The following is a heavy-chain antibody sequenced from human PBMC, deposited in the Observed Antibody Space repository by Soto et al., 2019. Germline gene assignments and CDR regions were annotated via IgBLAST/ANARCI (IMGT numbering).Heavy chain of an antibody. V-gene: IGHV3-23*01. J-gene: IGHJ2*01. CDR3: AKVDFWNWYFDL. Sequence: GGSLRLSCAASGFTFSDYAMCWVRQAQGKGLEWVSGISGSGATTYYADSLKGRFTISRDNSKNTLFLQMNSLRAEDTAVYYCAKVDFWNWYFDLWGHGTLVTVSS. CDR1: GFTFSDYA. CDR2: ISGSGATT. D-gene: IGHD3-3*01.